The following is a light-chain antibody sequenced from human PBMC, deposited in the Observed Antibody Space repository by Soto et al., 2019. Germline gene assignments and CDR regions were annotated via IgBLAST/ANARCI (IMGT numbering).Light chain of an antibody. CDR1: SANIGSNT. J-gene: IGLJ1*01. CDR2: GNN. V-gene: IGLV1-44*01. Sequence: SFLTQPPCESCNPGHRVTISCSGSSANIGSNTVNWYHQLPGTAPKLLNYGNNQRPSGVPDRFSGSKSGTSASLAISGLQSEDEADYYCAAWDDSLNGYVFGNGTKVTVL. CDR3: AAWDDSLNGYV.